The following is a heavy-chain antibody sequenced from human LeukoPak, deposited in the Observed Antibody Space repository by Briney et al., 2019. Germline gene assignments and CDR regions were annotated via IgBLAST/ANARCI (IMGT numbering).Heavy chain of an antibody. V-gene: IGHV4-61*02. Sequence: SETLSLTCTVSGGSISSGSYYWSWIRQPAGKGLEWIGRIYTSGSTNYNPSLKSRVTISVDTSKNQFSLKLSSVTAADTAAYYCAREAPTGERAFDIWGQGTMVTVSS. CDR1: GGSISSGSYY. J-gene: IGHJ3*02. CDR2: IYTSGST. CDR3: AREAPTGERAFDI. D-gene: IGHD1-1*01.